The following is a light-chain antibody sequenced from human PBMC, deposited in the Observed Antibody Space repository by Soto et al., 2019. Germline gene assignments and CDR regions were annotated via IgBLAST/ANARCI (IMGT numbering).Light chain of an antibody. CDR2: EVS. CDR1: SSDVGYYNR. V-gene: IGLV2-18*01. J-gene: IGLJ1*01. CDR3: SLYTSSSTLYV. Sequence: QSALTQPPSVSGSPGQSVTISCTGTSSDVGYYNRVSWYQQPPGTAPKLLIYEVSNRPSGVPDRFSGSKSGNTASLTISGLQAEDEADYYCSLYTSSSTLYVFGTGTKVTVL.